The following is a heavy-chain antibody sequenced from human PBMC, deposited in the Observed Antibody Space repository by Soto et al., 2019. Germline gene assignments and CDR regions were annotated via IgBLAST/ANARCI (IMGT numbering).Heavy chain of an antibody. CDR1: GFTFRNHG. V-gene: IGHV3-30*18. D-gene: IGHD5-18*01. CDR3: AKEVSRGGVQLWLLSPRQAFDI. J-gene: IGHJ3*02. Sequence: PGGSLRLSCVASGFTFRNHGMHWVRQAPGKGLEWVAVISYDGSNKYYADSVKGRFTISRDNSKNTLYLQMNSLRAEDTAVYYCAKEVSRGGVQLWLLSPRQAFDIWGQRTMVTVSS. CDR2: ISYDGSNK.